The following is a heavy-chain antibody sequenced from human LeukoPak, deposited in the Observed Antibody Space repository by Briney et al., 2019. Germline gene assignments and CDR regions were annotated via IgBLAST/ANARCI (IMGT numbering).Heavy chain of an antibody. D-gene: IGHD2-2*01. Sequence: GGSLRLSCAAPGFTFSSYSMNWVRQAPGKGLEWVSSISSVSSYIYYADSVKGRFTISRDNSKNTLYLQMNTLRAEDTAVYYCAKKESRYCSSTSCLIGMDVWGQGTTVTVSS. J-gene: IGHJ6*02. CDR2: ISSVSSYI. CDR1: GFTFSSYS. V-gene: IGHV3-21*04. CDR3: AKKESRYCSSTSCLIGMDV.